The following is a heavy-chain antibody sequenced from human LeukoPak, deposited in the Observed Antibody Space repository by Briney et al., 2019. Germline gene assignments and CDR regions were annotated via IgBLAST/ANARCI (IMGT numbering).Heavy chain of an antibody. CDR1: GFTFSSYA. J-gene: IGHJ6*02. D-gene: IGHD5-24*01. V-gene: IGHV3-23*01. CDR3: AKDFYNLYYGMDV. Sequence: GGSLRLSCAASGFTFSSYAMSWVRQAPGKGLEWVSAISGSGGGTYYADSVKGRFTISRDNSKNTLYLQMIILRAEDTAVYYCAKDFYNLYYGMDVWGQGTTVTASS. CDR2: ISGSGGGT.